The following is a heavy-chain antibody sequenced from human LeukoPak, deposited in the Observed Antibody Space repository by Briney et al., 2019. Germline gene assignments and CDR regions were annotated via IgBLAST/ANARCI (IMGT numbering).Heavy chain of an antibody. CDR3: ARGKEGITIFGVVIQAGFFDY. CDR1: GGFIGSYY. D-gene: IGHD3-3*01. Sequence: SETLSLTCAVSGGFIGSYYWNWIRQPPGKGLEWIGYMDNIGYTNYNPSLESRVTISVDTSKNQFSLKLSSVTAADTAVYYCARGKEGITIFGVVIQAGFFDYWGQGTLVTVSS. V-gene: IGHV4-59*08. J-gene: IGHJ4*02. CDR2: MDNIGYT.